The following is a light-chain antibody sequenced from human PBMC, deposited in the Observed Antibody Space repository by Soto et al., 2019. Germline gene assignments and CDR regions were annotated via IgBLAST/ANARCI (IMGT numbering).Light chain of an antibody. CDR1: QSVSSNY. Sequence: SVLTQSPGTLSLSPGERATLSCRASQSVSSNYLAWYQQKPGQAPRLLIYGASSRATGIPDRFSGSGSGTDFTLTISSLEPEDFAVYYCQQRSNWPTFGQGTKVDIK. CDR2: GAS. V-gene: IGKV3D-20*02. CDR3: QQRSNWPT. J-gene: IGKJ1*01.